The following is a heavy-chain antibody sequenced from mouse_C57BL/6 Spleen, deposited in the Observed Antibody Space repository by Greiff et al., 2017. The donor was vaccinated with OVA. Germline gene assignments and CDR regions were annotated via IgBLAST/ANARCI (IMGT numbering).Heavy chain of an antibody. CDR1: GYTFTEYT. D-gene: IGHD1-1*01. CDR2: FYPGSGSI. J-gene: IGHJ2*01. Sequence: QVPLQQSGAELVKPGASVKLSCKASGYTFTEYTIHWVKQRSGQGLEWIGWFYPGSGSIKYNEKFKAKATLTADKSSSTVYMELSRLTSEDSAVYFCARHEEDYYGSSSYFDYWGKGTTLTVSS. CDR3: ARHEEDYYGSSSYFDY. V-gene: IGHV1-62-2*01.